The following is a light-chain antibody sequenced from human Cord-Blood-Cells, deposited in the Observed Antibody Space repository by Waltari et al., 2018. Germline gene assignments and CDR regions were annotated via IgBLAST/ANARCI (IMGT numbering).Light chain of an antibody. V-gene: IGLV2-8*01. CDR2: EVS. CDR3: SSYAGSNNYV. CDR1: XXDXXXXXX. Sequence: QSALTQPPSASGSPGQXXXXXXXXXXXDXXXXXXXXWYQQHPGKAPKIMIYEVSKRPSGVPDRFSGSKSGNTASLTVSGLQAEDEADYYCSSYAGSNNYVFGTVTKVTVL. J-gene: IGLJ1*01.